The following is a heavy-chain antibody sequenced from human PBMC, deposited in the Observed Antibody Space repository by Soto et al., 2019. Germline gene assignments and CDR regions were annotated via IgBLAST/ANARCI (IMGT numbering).Heavy chain of an antibody. Sequence: ASVKVSCKASGYTFTSYGISWVRQAPGQGLEWMGWISAYNGNTNYAQKLQGRVTMTTDTSTSTAYMELRSLRSDDTAVYYCARVSGYAVIHAFDIWGQGTTVTVSS. D-gene: IGHD3-22*01. V-gene: IGHV1-18*01. CDR1: GYTFTSYG. CDR2: ISAYNGNT. J-gene: IGHJ3*02. CDR3: ARVSGYAVIHAFDI.